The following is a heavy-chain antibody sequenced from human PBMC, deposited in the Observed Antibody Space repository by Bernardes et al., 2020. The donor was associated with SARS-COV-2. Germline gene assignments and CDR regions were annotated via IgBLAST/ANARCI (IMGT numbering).Heavy chain of an antibody. CDR3: AKESGDYWSNFFAMDV. Sequence: GGSLRLSCAASGYRFGFYAMSWVRQAPGKGLEWISAISGSSGTTYYADSVKGRFTISRENSKSTLYLQMDSLTADDTAKYYCAKESGDYWSNFFAMDVWGQGTTVIVSS. J-gene: IGHJ6*02. D-gene: IGHD2-21*02. CDR2: ISGSSGTT. CDR1: GYRFGFYA. V-gene: IGHV3-23*01.